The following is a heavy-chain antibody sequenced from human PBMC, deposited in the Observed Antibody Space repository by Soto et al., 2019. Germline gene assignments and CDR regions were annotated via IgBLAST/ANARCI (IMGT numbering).Heavy chain of an antibody. CDR1: GNTFTSYD. Sequence: QVQLVQSGAEWKKPGASVKVSCKASGNTFTSYDINWVRQATGQGLEYLGWMNPNSGNTAYVQKFQGRVTMTWGTSITTAYMELSGLLSEDTAVYCCARGVKYGAYSRWVDPWGQGTLVTVSS. D-gene: IGHD4-17*01. CDR2: MNPNSGNT. V-gene: IGHV1-8*01. J-gene: IGHJ5*02. CDR3: ARGVKYGAYSRWVDP.